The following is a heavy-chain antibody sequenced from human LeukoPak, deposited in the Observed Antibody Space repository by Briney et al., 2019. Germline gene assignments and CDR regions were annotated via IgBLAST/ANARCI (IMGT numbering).Heavy chain of an antibody. CDR2: ISSSGSTI. J-gene: IGHJ6*02. D-gene: IGHD2-2*01. V-gene: IGHV3-48*03. CDR1: GFTFSSYE. Sequence: PGGSLRLSCAASGFTFSSYEMNWVRQAPGKGLEWVSYISSSGSTIYYADPVKGRFTISRDNAKNSLYLQMNSLRAEDTAVYYCARDRYCSSTSCYGYYYGLDVWGQGTTVTVSS. CDR3: ARDRYCSSTSCYGYYYGLDV.